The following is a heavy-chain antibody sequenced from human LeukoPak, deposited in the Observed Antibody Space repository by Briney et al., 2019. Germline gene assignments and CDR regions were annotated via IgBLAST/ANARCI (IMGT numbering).Heavy chain of an antibody. CDR3: ARGKTYKSAFDI. CDR1: GGTFSSYA. J-gene: IGHJ3*02. Sequence: SVKVSCKASGGTFSSYAISWVRQAPGQGLEWMGRIIPIFGIANYAQKFQGRVTMTRDTSTSTVYMELSSLRSEDTAVYYCARGKTYKSAFDIWGQGTMVTVSS. CDR2: IIPIFGIA. D-gene: IGHD1-14*01. V-gene: IGHV1-69*04.